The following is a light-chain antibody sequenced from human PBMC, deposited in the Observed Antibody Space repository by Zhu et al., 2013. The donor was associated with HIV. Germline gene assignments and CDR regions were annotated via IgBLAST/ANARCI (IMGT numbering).Light chain of an antibody. CDR2: WAS. Sequence: DIVMTQSPEYLAVSLGERATINCKSSQSVLYSSNNKNYLAWYQQKPGQPPKLLIYWASTRESGVPDRFSGSGSGTDFTLTISSLQAEDVAVYYCQQYYSTPRTFGQGTKVE. V-gene: IGKV4-1*01. CDR3: QQYYSTPRT. CDR1: QSVLYSSNNKNY. J-gene: IGKJ1*01.